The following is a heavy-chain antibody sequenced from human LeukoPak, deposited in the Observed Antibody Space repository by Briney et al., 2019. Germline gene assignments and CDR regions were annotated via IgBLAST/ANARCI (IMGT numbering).Heavy chain of an antibody. V-gene: IGHV4-59*01. CDR2: IYYSGST. CDR1: GGSISSYY. Sequence: PSETLSLTCTVSGGSISSYYWSWIRQPPGKGLEWTGYIYYSGSTNYNPSLKSRVTISVDTSKNQFSLKLSSVTAADTAVYYCATGIAVAGPTNFDYWGQGTLVTVSS. J-gene: IGHJ4*02. CDR3: ATGIAVAGPTNFDY. D-gene: IGHD6-19*01.